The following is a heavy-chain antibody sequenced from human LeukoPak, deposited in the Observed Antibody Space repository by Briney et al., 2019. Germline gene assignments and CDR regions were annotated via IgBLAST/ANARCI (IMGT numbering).Heavy chain of an antibody. CDR2: ISGDGKDT. D-gene: IGHD6-6*01. CDR1: GFTFSSYG. V-gene: IGHV3-23*01. Sequence: GGSLRLSCAASGFTFSSYGMSWVRQAPGKGLQGVSAISGDGKDTDYPDSVKGRFTISRDNSKNTLYLQLNSLRAEDTALYYCARDQLVTFDYYSYYYMDVWGKGTTVTVSS. CDR3: ARDQLVTFDYYSYYYMDV. J-gene: IGHJ6*03.